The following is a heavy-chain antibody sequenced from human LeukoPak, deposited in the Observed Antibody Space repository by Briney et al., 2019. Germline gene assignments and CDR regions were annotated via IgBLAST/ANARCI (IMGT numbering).Heavy chain of an antibody. CDR1: GFTFSSYA. D-gene: IGHD3-22*01. CDR2: ISYDGSNK. J-gene: IGHJ4*02. CDR3: ARGAFYDSSGPTFDY. V-gene: IGHV3-30-3*01. Sequence: GRSLRLSCAASGFTFSSYAMHWVRQAPGKGLEWVAVISYDGSNKYYADSVEGRFTISRDNSKNTLYLQMNSLRAEDTAVYYCARGAFYDSSGPTFDYWGQGTLVTVSS.